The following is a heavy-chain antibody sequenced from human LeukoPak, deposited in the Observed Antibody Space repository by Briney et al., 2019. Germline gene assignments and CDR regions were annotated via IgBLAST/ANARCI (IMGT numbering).Heavy chain of an antibody. J-gene: IGHJ4*02. Sequence: TSETLSLTCTVSGGSVSSGSYYWSWIRQPPGKGLEWIGYIYYSGSTNYNPSLKSRVTISVDTSKNQFSLKLSSVTAADAAVYYCARQRDYLLPFDYWGQGTLVTVSS. CDR3: ARQRDYLLPFDY. V-gene: IGHV4-61*01. CDR1: GGSVSSGSYY. CDR2: IYYSGST. D-gene: IGHD2/OR15-2a*01.